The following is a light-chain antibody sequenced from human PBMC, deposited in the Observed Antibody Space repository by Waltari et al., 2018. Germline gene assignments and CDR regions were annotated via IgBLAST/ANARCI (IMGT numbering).Light chain of an antibody. CDR2: WAS. Sequence: DLVMTQSPDSLAVSLGERATLNCKSSQSVLYASVNKNHLAWYQQKPGQTPKLLMFWASTRESGVPDRFSGSGSGADFTLTISSLQAEDVAVYYCQQYYTPPFTFGPGTKVEIK. CDR3: QQYYTPPFT. J-gene: IGKJ3*01. V-gene: IGKV4-1*01. CDR1: QSVLYASVNKNH.